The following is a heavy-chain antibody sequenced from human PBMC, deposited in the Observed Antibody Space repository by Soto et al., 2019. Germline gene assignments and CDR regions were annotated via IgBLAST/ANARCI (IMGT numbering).Heavy chain of an antibody. Sequence: SETLSLTCTVSGGCISSSSYYWGWIRQPPGKGLDWIGSIYYSGSTYYNPSLKSRVTISVDTSKNQFSLKLSSVTAADTAVYYCARHPRYNWNYVSRYYYGMDVWGQGTTVTVSS. J-gene: IGHJ6*02. V-gene: IGHV4-39*01. CDR2: IYYSGST. CDR3: ARHPRYNWNYVSRYYYGMDV. D-gene: IGHD1-7*01. CDR1: GGCISSSSYY.